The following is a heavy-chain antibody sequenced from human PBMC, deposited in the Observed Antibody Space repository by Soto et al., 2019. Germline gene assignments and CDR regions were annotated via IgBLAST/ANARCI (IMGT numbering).Heavy chain of an antibody. CDR2: IYHSGST. CDR3: AGGGERSRDVYLRAFDI. D-gene: IGHD3-16*01. V-gene: IGHV4-30-2*01. J-gene: IGHJ3*02. Sequence: TLSLTCAVSGGSISSGGYSWSGIRQPPGKGLEWIGYIYHSGSTYYNPSLMSRVTISVDRSKNQFSLTLTSVTAADTAVAYCAGGGERSRDVYLRAFDIWGQGTMVTVSS. CDR1: GGSISSGGYS.